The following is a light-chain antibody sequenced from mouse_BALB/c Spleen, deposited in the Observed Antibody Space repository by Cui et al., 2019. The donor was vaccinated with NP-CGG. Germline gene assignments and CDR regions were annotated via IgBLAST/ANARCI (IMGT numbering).Light chain of an antibody. J-gene: IGLJ1*01. CDR3: ALWYSNHWV. CDR1: TGAVTISKY. Sequence: QAVVTQDSALTTSPGETVTLTCRSSTGAVTISKYANWVQEKPDHLFTGLIGGTNNRAPGVPARFSGSLIGDKAALTITGAQTEDEAIYFCALWYSNHWVFGGGTKLTVL. CDR2: GTN. V-gene: IGLV1*01.